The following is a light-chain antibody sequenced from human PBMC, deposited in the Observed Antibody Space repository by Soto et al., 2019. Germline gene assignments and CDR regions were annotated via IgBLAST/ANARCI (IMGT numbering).Light chain of an antibody. CDR2: DVN. V-gene: IGLV2-14*03. CDR1: RSDVGGYNY. J-gene: IGLJ2*01. CDR3: SSYSSINSVV. Sequence: QSVLTQPASVSGSPGQSITISCTGTRSDVGGYNYVSWYQQHPDKAPKLIIYDVNYRPSGVSNRFSGSKSGNTASLTISGLAAEDEGDYHCSSYSSINSVVFGGGTKLTVL.